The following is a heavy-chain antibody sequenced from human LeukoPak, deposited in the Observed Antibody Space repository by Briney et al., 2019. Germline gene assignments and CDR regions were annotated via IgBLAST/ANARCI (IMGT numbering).Heavy chain of an antibody. J-gene: IGHJ3*02. V-gene: IGHV3-9*01. Sequence: GGSLRLSCAASGFTFDDYAMHWVRQAPGKGLEWVSGISWNSGSIGYADSVKGRFTISRDNAKNSLYLQMNSLRAEDTALYYCAKDSSSSWYDAFDIWGQGTMVTVSS. CDR1: GFTFDDYA. CDR2: ISWNSGSI. D-gene: IGHD6-13*01. CDR3: AKDSSSSWYDAFDI.